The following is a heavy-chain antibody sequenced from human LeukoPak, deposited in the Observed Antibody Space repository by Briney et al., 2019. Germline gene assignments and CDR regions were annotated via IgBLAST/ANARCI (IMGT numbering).Heavy chain of an antibody. J-gene: IGHJ4*02. V-gene: IGHV1-2*02. CDR3: ARDIFAYTAMVLFDY. Sequence: GASLKVSCKASGYTFTGYYMHWVRQAPGQGLEWMGWINPKSGGTNYAQKLRGRVTMTRDTSITTAYMELSGLSSDDTAVYYCARDIFAYTAMVLFDYWGQGTLVTVSS. D-gene: IGHD5-18*01. CDR1: GYTFTGYY. CDR2: INPKSGGT.